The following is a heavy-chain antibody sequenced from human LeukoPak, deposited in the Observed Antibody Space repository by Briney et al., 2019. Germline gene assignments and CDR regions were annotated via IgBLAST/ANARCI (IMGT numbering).Heavy chain of an antibody. V-gene: IGHV4-61*02. CDR1: GGSISSGSYY. D-gene: IGHD3-9*01. Sequence: SQTLSLTCTVSGGSISSGSYYWSWIRQPAGKGLEWIGRIYTSGSTNYNPSLKSRVTISVDTSKNQFSLKLSSVTAADTAVYYCARDDGILTGYVYWGQGTLVTVSS. CDR3: ARDDGILTGYVY. J-gene: IGHJ4*02. CDR2: IYTSGST.